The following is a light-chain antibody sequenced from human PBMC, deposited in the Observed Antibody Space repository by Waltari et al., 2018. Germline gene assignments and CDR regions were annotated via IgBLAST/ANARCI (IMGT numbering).Light chain of an antibody. Sequence: DIVMTQSPDSLTVSLGERATINCKSSQSVLYDSNNKNYLAWYQQRPGQPPKLLIYWASTQESGVPDRSSGSGSGTAFTLTISSLQAEDVAVYYCQQYYSMPVTFGGGTKVEIK. CDR1: QSVLYDSNNKNY. V-gene: IGKV4-1*01. CDR2: WAS. J-gene: IGKJ4*01. CDR3: QQYYSMPVT.